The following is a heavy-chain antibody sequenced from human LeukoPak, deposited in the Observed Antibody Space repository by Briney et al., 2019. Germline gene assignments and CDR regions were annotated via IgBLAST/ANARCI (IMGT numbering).Heavy chain of an antibody. D-gene: IGHD1-26*01. Sequence: ASGTLSLTCAVSGGSISSSNWWSWVRQPPGKELEWIGEIYHSGSTNYNPSLKSRVTILIDKSKNQFSLRLTSVTAADTAVYYCTRESGAFCPFGYWGQGTLVIVPP. J-gene: IGHJ4*02. CDR2: IYHSGST. V-gene: IGHV4-4*02. CDR3: TRESGAFCPFGY. CDR1: GGSISSSNW.